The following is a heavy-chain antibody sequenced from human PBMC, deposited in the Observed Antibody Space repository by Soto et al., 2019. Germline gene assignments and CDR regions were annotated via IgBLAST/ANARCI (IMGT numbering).Heavy chain of an antibody. J-gene: IGHJ4*02. V-gene: IGHV1-2*02. CDR2: IGPESGAT. D-gene: IGHD5-12*01. CDR3: GRGRSGQIVVFY. CDR1: GYTYTGHY. Sequence: ASVKVSCKASGYTYTGHYIHWVRQAPEQGPEWMGEIGPESGATRYAQKFQGRVTMTMDMSITTVYMELSNLSPDDTAVYYFGRGRSGQIVVFYWAQGTSFTVSS.